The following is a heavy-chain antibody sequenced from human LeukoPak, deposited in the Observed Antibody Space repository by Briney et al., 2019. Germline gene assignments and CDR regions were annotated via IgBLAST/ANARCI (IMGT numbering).Heavy chain of an antibody. Sequence: SGGSLRLSCAASGFTFSSYGMHWVRQAPGKGLEWVAFIRYDGSNKYYADSVKGRFTISRDNAKNSLYLQMNSLRAEDTAVYYCASRSGYDALTDCDYWGQGTLVTVSS. J-gene: IGHJ4*02. V-gene: IGHV3-30*02. CDR2: IRYDGSNK. CDR3: ASRSGYDALTDCDY. D-gene: IGHD5-12*01. CDR1: GFTFSSYG.